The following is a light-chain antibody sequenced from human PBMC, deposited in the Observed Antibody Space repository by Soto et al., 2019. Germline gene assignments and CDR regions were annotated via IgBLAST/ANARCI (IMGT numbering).Light chain of an antibody. CDR2: GAS. Sequence: EIVMTQSPGPRSLSLGARATLSFWASQSVSSSCLALYRHKHGQAPRLLLYGASTRARGITDMFSGSGSGTDSPLIISRLAREAFVVYCCQRYGNSYTFGQGTKLEIK. V-gene: IGKV3-20*01. J-gene: IGKJ2*01. CDR3: QRYGNSYT. CDR1: QSVSSSC.